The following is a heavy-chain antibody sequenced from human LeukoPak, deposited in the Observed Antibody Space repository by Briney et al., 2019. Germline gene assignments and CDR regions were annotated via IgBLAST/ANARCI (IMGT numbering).Heavy chain of an antibody. V-gene: IGHV4-31*03. Sequence: PSPTLSLTCTVSGGSISSGGYYWSWIRQHPGKGLEWIGYIYYSGSTYYNPSLKSRVSISIDTSKNQFSLKLSSVTAADTAVYYCARVETYYYDSSGYPYFDYWGQGTLVTVSS. CDR3: ARVETYYYDSSGYPYFDY. CDR2: IYYSGST. D-gene: IGHD3-22*01. CDR1: GGSISSGGYY. J-gene: IGHJ4*02.